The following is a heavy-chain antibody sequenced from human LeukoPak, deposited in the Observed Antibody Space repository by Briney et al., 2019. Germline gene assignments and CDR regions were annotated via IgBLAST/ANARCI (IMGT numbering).Heavy chain of an antibody. V-gene: IGHV1-46*01. CDR2: INPGGGST. D-gene: IGHD1-26*01. Sequence: ASVKVSCKASGYTFTSNYMHWVRQAPGQGLEWMGVINPGGGSTSYAQKFQGRVTMTRDMSTSTDYMELSSLRSEDTAVYYCARDNSVGDYAWWFDPWGQGTLVTVSS. CDR1: GYTFTSNY. J-gene: IGHJ5*02. CDR3: ARDNSVGDYAWWFDP.